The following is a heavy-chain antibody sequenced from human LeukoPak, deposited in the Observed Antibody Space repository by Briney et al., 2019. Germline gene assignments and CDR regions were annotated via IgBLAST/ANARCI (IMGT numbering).Heavy chain of an antibody. CDR2: LYYSGST. CDR1: GGSISSGGYY. J-gene: IGHJ6*03. V-gene: IGHV4-31*03. CDR3: ARDVATVVTGYMDV. D-gene: IGHD4-23*01. Sequence: SQTLSLTCTVSGGSISSGGYYWSWIRQHPEKGLEWIGYLYYSGSTYYNPSLKSRVTISVDTSKNQFSLKLSSVTAADTAVYYCARDVATVVTGYMDVWGKGTTVTVSS.